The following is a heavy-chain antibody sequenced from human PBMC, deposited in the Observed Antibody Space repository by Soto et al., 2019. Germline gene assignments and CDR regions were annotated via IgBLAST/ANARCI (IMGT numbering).Heavy chain of an antibody. CDR2: IVVGSGNT. CDR1: GCTFTSSA. Sequence: SVKVSCKASGCTFTSSAVQWVRQARGQRLEWIGWIVVGSGNTNYAQKFQERVTITRDMSTSTAYMELSSLRSEDTAVYYCARDSGTIFGVVLGPRYYYGMDVWGQGTTVTVSS. D-gene: IGHD3-3*01. CDR3: ARDSGTIFGVVLGPRYYYGMDV. J-gene: IGHJ6*02. V-gene: IGHV1-58*01.